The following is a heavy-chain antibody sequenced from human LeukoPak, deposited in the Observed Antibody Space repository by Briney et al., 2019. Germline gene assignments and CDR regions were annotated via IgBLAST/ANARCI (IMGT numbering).Heavy chain of an antibody. CDR3: ARRHYYNWGSYDF. Sequence: GESRKISCQTSGFKFTTYLIAWVRQVPVKGLEWMGLVYGGDSDTTYSPSFQGQVTISVDKSITTAYLQWSSLKASDTAMYYCARRHYYNWGSYDFWGQGTLVTVSS. CDR1: GFKFTTYL. V-gene: IGHV5-51*01. CDR2: VYGGDSDT. D-gene: IGHD3-16*01. J-gene: IGHJ4*02.